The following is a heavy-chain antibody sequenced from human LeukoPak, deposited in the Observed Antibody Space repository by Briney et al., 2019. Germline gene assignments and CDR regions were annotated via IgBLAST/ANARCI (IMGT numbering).Heavy chain of an antibody. D-gene: IGHD3-16*01. CDR1: GFTFSNYA. Sequence: PGGSLRLSCAASGFTFSNYAMSWVRQAPGKGLEWVSGISGSGDSTYSADSVKGRFTISRDNAKNTLYLQMNSLRAEDTAVYYCARSNYVWDYWGQGTLVTVSS. CDR2: ISGSGDST. J-gene: IGHJ4*02. CDR3: ARSNYVWDY. V-gene: IGHV3-23*01.